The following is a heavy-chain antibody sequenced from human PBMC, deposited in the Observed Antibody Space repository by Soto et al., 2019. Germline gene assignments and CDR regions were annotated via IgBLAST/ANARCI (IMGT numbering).Heavy chain of an antibody. CDR3: ARHIYYDSSGYYLGAPTFDY. D-gene: IGHD3-22*01. Sequence: GESLKISCKGSGYSFTSYWIGWVRQMPGKGLEWMGIMYSGDSGTRYSSFFQGQVTISADKSISTAYVQWSSLKATDTAMYYCARHIYYDSSGYYLGAPTFDYWGEGTLVTVSS. CDR1: GYSFTSYW. V-gene: IGHV5-51*01. CDR2: MYSGDSGT. J-gene: IGHJ4*02.